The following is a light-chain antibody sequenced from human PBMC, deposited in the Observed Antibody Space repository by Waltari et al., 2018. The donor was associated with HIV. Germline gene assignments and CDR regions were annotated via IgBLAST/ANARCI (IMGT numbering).Light chain of an antibody. CDR2: EDV. J-gene: IGLJ2*01. Sequence: SFELTQPPSVSVSPGQTARITCSGDELPKKYVYWYQQRSCQAPVMVIYEDVQRPYGIPERFSGSSSGTVATLTISGAQVDDEADYYCFSTDTINNPLFGGGTKLTVL. CDR1: ELPKKY. V-gene: IGLV3-10*01. CDR3: FSTDTINNPL.